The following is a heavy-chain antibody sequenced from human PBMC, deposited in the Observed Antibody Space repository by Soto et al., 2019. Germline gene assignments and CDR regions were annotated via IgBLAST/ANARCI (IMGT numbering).Heavy chain of an antibody. CDR1: GFTFSSYW. J-gene: IGHJ6*03. Sequence: EVQLVESGGGLVQPGGSLRLSCAASGFTFSSYWMHWVRQAPGKGLVWVSHINSDGSSTSYADSVKGRFTISRDNAKNTLYLQMNSLRAEDTAVYYCARGYGDSRENNYYYMDVWGKGTTVTVSS. D-gene: IGHD4-17*01. CDR2: INSDGSST. V-gene: IGHV3-74*01. CDR3: ARGYGDSRENNYYYMDV.